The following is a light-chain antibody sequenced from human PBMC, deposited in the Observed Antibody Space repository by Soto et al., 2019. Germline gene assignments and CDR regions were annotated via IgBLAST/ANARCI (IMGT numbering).Light chain of an antibody. V-gene: IGLV1-40*01. Sequence: QSVLTQPLSVSGAPGQRVTLSCTGSSSNIGAGYDVHWYQQLPGTAPKLLIYGNSNRPSGVPDRFSCSKSGTAVSLAITGLQAEDEADYYCQSYDSSFHVGFGGGTKLTVL. CDR3: QSYDSSFHVG. J-gene: IGLJ2*01. CDR1: SSNIGAGYD. CDR2: GNS.